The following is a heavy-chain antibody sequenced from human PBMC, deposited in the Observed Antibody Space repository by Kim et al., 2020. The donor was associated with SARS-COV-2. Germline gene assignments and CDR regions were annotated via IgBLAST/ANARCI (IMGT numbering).Heavy chain of an antibody. CDR3: SRGTIFEP. CDR2: INHSGNT. V-gene: IGHV4-34*01. CDR1: GGSFSSYY. J-gene: IGHJ5*02. Sequence: SETLSLTCAVSGGSFSSYYWSWIRQPPGKGLEWIGEINHSGNTNYHPSLKSRVTISIDTSKNQFSLHVSSVTAADPAVYYCSRGTIFEPWGQGTLVTASS. D-gene: IGHD3-3*01.